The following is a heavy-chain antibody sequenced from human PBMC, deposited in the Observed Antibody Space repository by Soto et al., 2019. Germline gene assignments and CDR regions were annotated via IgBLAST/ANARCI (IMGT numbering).Heavy chain of an antibody. D-gene: IGHD2-2*01. CDR1: GYSFTSYW. CDR3: AAQSYCSSTSCLGPNYYYGMDV. V-gene: IGHV5-10-1*01. CDR2: IDPSDSYT. J-gene: IGHJ6*02. Sequence: PGESLKISCKGSGYSFTSYWISWVRQMPGKGLEWIGRIDPSDSYTNYSPSFQGHVTISADKSISTAYLQWSSLKASDTAMYYCAAQSYCSSTSCLGPNYYYGMDVWGQGTTVTVSS.